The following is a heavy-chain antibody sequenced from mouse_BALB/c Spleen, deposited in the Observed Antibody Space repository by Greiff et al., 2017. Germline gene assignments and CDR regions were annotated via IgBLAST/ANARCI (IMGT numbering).Heavy chain of an antibody. CDR1: GFTFSSYA. CDR3: TRAAYGNHAMDY. J-gene: IGHJ4*01. V-gene: IGHV5-6-4*01. D-gene: IGHD2-10*02. Sequence: EVQVVESGGGLVKPGGSLKLSCAASGFTFSSYAMSWVRQTPEKRLEWVASISSGGSYTYYPDSVKGRFTISRDNAKNTLYLQMSSLKSEDTAMYYCTRAAYGNHAMDYWGQGTSVTVSS. CDR2: ISSGGSYT.